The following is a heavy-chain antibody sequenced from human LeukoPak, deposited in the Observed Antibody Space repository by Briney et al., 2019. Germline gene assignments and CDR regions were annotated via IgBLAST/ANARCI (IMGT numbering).Heavy chain of an antibody. D-gene: IGHD3-3*02. CDR3: AKMGGKSHLSYYYMDV. J-gene: IGHJ6*03. CDR2: ISGSAGST. Sequence: PGGSLRLSCAASGFTFSNYAMSWVRQDPGKGLEWVSTISGSAGSTYYADSVKGRFTISRDNSKNTLYLQMNSLRSEDTAVYYCAKMGGKSHLSYYYMDVWGKGTTFTVSS. CDR1: GFTFSNYA. V-gene: IGHV3-23*01.